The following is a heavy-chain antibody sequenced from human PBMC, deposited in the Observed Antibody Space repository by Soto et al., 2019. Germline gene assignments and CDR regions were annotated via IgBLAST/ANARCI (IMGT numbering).Heavy chain of an antibody. CDR3: AMRRGYNWNDGSDY. CDR1: GYTFTSYG. CDR2: NSAYNGNT. D-gene: IGHD1-20*01. J-gene: IGHJ4*02. V-gene: IGHV1-18*04. Sequence: QVQLVQSGAEVKKPGASVKVSCKASGYTFTSYGISWVRQAPGQGLEWMGWNSAYNGNTNYAQKLQGRVTMTTDTATSTAYMELRSLRSDDTAVYYCAMRRGYNWNDGSDYWGQGTLVTVSS.